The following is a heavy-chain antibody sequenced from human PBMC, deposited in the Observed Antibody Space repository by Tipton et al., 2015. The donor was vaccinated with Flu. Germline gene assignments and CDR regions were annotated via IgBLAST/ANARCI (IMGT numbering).Heavy chain of an antibody. D-gene: IGHD3-9*01. V-gene: IGHV3-53*01. CDR2: IYSGGTT. Sequence: SLRLSCAVSGFTVSTNFMSWVRQAPGKGLEWVSIIYSGGTTYYADSVKGRFTISRDNSKNTLFLQMDSLRAEDTAVYYCAKEGSYNILTNYYNKGVDPWGQGTLVIVSS. J-gene: IGHJ5*02. CDR1: GFTVSTNF. CDR3: AKEGSYNILTNYYNKGVDP.